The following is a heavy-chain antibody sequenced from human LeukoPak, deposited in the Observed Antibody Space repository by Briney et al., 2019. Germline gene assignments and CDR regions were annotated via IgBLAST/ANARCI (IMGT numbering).Heavy chain of an antibody. CDR1: GGTFSSYA. D-gene: IGHD2-15*01. V-gene: IGHV1-69*05. CDR3: ARIFRCSGGSCYFGY. Sequence: ASVKVSCKASGGTFSSYAISWVRQAPGQGLEWMGGIIPIFGTANYAQKFQGRVTMTRNTSISTAYMELSSLRSEDTAVYYCARIFRCSGGSCYFGYWGQGTLVTVSS. CDR2: IIPIFGTA. J-gene: IGHJ4*02.